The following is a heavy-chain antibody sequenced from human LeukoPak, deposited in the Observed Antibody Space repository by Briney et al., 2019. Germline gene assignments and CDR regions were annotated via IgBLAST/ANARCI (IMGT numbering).Heavy chain of an antibody. D-gene: IGHD1-14*01. V-gene: IGHV3-33*01. CDR2: IWYDGTNK. Sequence: GGSLRLSCAVSGFTFSDYGMHWVRQAPGKGLEWVAVIWYDGTNKYYADSVEGRFTISRDNSKNTLYLQMNSLRAEDTAVYYCARDWDGNLDYWGQGTLVTVSS. CDR3: ARDWDGNLDY. J-gene: IGHJ4*02. CDR1: GFTFSDYG.